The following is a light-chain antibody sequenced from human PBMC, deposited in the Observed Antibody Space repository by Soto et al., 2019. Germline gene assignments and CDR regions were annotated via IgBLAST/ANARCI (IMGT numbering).Light chain of an antibody. V-gene: IGLV1-40*01. Sequence: QSVLAQQASVCGAPGQSFTISCTGSSSNIGAGYDVHWYQQLPGTAPKLLIYGNRNRPSGVPDRFSGSKSGNSGSLAITGLQAEDEADYYCQSYDSSLSGSRVFGSGTKVTVL. CDR1: SSNIGAGYD. CDR2: GNR. CDR3: QSYDSSLSGSRV. J-gene: IGLJ1*01.